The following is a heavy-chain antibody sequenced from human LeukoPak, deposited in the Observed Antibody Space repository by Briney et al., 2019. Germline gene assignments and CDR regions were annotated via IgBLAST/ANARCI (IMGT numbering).Heavy chain of an antibody. CDR3: ARPPYYYDSSGDIDY. Sequence: GGSLRLSCAASGFTFSSYWMSWVRQAPGKGLEWVANIKQDGSEKYYVDSVKGRFTISRDNAKNSLYLQMNSLRAEDTAVYYCARPPYYYDSSGDIDYWGQGTLVTVSS. CDR1: GFTFSSYW. D-gene: IGHD3-22*01. CDR2: IKQDGSEK. V-gene: IGHV3-7*01. J-gene: IGHJ4*02.